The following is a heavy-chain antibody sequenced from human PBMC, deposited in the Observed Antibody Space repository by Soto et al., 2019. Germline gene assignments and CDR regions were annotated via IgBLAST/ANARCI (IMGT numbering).Heavy chain of an antibody. J-gene: IGHJ3*02. CDR1: GFNFSRYW. V-gene: IGHV3-74*03. Sequence: GSLRLSCAASGFNFSRYWMHWVRQGPGKGLMWVSRINTDGSTTTYADSVKGRFTISRDNAENTLYLQMNSLRAEDTAMYYCAKDLGPQTVTLTFEIWGQGTMVTVSS. CDR3: AKDLGPQTVTLTFEI. CDR2: INTDGSTT. D-gene: IGHD4-17*01.